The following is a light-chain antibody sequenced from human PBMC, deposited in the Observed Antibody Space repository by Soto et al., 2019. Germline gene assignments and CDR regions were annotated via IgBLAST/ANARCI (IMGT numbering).Light chain of an antibody. CDR3: QQYGSSPLT. V-gene: IGKV3-20*01. J-gene: IGKJ4*01. Sequence: EIVLTQSPGTLSLSPGERATLSCRASQSVASGYLAWYQQKPGQAPRLIIYGASSRATVIPDRFTGSGSRKDFTLTISRLEPEDFAVYYFQQYGSSPLTFGGGNKVEIK. CDR2: GAS. CDR1: QSVASGY.